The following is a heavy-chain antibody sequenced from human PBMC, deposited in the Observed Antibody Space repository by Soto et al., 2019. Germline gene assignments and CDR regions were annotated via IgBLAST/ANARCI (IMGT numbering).Heavy chain of an antibody. J-gene: IGHJ4*02. D-gene: IGHD1-1*01. CDR1: GGSISSYY. Sequence: QVQLQESGPGLVKPSETLSLTCTVSGGSISSYYWSWIRQPPGKGLEWIGYIYYSGSTNSNPSLMCRVTISVDTSKNQFSLKMSSVTAADTAVYYCARLATRYYFDYWGQGTLVTVSS. V-gene: IGHV4-59*01. CDR3: ARLATRYYFDY. CDR2: IYYSGST.